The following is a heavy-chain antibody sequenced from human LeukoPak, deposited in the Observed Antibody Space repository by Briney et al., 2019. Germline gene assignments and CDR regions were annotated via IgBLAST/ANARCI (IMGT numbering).Heavy chain of an antibody. Sequence: PGGSLRLSCAASGFTFSDYYMSWIRQAPGKGLEWVSYISSSGSTIYYADSVKGRFTISRDNAKNSVYLQMNSLRAEDTAVYYCARENYDILTGYSFFGMDVWGQGTTVTVSS. D-gene: IGHD3-9*01. V-gene: IGHV3-11*01. CDR1: GFTFSDYY. CDR3: ARENYDILTGYSFFGMDV. CDR2: ISSSGSTI. J-gene: IGHJ6*02.